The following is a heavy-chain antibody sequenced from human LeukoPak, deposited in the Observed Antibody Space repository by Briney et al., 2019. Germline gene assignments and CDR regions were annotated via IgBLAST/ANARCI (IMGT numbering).Heavy chain of an antibody. Sequence: GGSLRLSXAASGFTFSSYSMNWVRQAPGKGLEWVSSISSSSNYIYYADSVKGRFTISRDNAKNSLYLQMNSLRAEDTAVYYCARDKRFDPWGQGTLVTVSS. CDR3: ARDKRFDP. V-gene: IGHV3-21*01. J-gene: IGHJ5*02. CDR1: GFTFSSYS. CDR2: ISSSSNYI.